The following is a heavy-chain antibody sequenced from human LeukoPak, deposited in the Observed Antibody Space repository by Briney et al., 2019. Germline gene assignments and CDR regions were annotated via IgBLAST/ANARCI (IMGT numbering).Heavy chain of an antibody. CDR1: GFTFSSYA. CDR2: ISGSGGST. J-gene: IGHJ4*02. D-gene: IGHD2-8*02. V-gene: IGHV3-23*01. Sequence: GGSLRLSCAASGFTFSSYAMSWVRQASGKGLEWVSAISGSGGSTYYADSVKGRFTISRDNSKNTLYLQMNSLRAEDTAVYYCAKTQYCTDCLAEFDYWGQGTLVTVSS. CDR3: AKTQYCTDCLAEFDY.